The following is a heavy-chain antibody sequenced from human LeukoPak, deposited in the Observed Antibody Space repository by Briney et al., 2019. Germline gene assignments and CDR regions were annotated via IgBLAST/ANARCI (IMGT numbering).Heavy chain of an antibody. CDR1: GGSISSYY. V-gene: IGHV4-59*01. D-gene: IGHD4-17*01. Sequence: SETLSLICTVSGGSISSYYWSWIRQPPGKGLEWIGYIYYSGSTNYNPSLKSRVTISVDTSKNQFSLKLSSVTAADTAVYYCARVVVYGDYPSWFDPWGQGTLVTVSS. CDR2: IYYSGST. J-gene: IGHJ5*02. CDR3: ARVVVYGDYPSWFDP.